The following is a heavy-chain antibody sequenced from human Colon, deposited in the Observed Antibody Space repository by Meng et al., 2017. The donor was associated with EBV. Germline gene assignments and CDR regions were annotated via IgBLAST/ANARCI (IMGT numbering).Heavy chain of an antibody. CDR2: IDDSGST. Sequence: VRLEESGPGLVTPSGTLSLTCGVSGVSISSNIRWTWVRQPPGKGLEWIGDIDDSGSTNYNPSLNSRISISLDKSKNHFSLKVNSVTAADTAVYYCARGKQDAWELLAYWGQGALVTVSS. V-gene: IGHV4-4*02. CDR1: GVSISSNIR. J-gene: IGHJ4*02. CDR3: ARGKQDAWELLAY. D-gene: IGHD1-26*01.